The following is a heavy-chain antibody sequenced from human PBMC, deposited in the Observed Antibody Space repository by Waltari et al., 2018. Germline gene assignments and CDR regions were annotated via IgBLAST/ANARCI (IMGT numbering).Heavy chain of an antibody. V-gene: IGHV4-59*01. Sequence: QVQLQESGPGLVKPSETLSLTCTVSGGSISSYYWSWIRHPPGKGLEWIGYIYYSGSTNYNPSLKSRVTISVDTSKNQFSLKLSSVTAADTAVYYCASRDYDFWSGYPFVDPWGQGTLVTVSS. CDR1: GGSISSYY. CDR2: IYYSGST. CDR3: ASRDYDFWSGYPFVDP. J-gene: IGHJ5*02. D-gene: IGHD3-3*01.